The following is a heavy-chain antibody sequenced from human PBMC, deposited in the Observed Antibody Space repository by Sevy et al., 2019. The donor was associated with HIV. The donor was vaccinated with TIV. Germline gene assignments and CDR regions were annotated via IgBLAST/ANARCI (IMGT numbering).Heavy chain of an antibody. Sequence: SETLSLTCAVYGGSFSGYYWCWIRQPPGKGLEWIGEINHSGSTNYNPSLKSRVTISVDTSKNQFSLKLSSVTAADTAVYYCARGPDYYGSGDLDYWGQGTLVTVSS. CDR2: INHSGST. CDR3: ARGPDYYGSGDLDY. J-gene: IGHJ4*02. D-gene: IGHD3-10*01. V-gene: IGHV4-34*01. CDR1: GGSFSGYY.